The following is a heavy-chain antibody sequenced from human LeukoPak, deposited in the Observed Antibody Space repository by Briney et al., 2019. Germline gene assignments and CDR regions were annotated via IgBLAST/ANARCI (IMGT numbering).Heavy chain of an antibody. CDR3: ASELGYCSSTSCRDAFYI. CDR1: GFTFSSYA. J-gene: IGHJ3*02. V-gene: IGHV3-23*01. D-gene: IGHD2-2*01. Sequence: QPGGSLRLSCAASGFTFSSYAMSWVRQAPGKGLEWVSAISGSGGSTYYADSVKGRFTISRDNSKNTLYLQMNSLRAEDTAVYYCASELGYCSSTSCRDAFYIWGDRAIVSVSS. CDR2: ISGSGGST.